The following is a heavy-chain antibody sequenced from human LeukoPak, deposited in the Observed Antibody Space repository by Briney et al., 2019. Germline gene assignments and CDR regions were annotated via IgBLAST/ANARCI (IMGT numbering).Heavy chain of an antibody. Sequence: GSLSLSCAASGFIFRNYAMSWVRQAPGKGLEWVSAITGSGDTTYYADSVKGRFTVSRDNSKNTLYVEMNTLRAEDTAVYYCAKWGDYDILTGYYVSDLWGQGTLVTVSS. V-gene: IGHV3-23*01. CDR1: GFIFRNYA. J-gene: IGHJ5*02. CDR3: AKWGDYDILTGYYVSDL. CDR2: ITGSGDTT. D-gene: IGHD3-9*01.